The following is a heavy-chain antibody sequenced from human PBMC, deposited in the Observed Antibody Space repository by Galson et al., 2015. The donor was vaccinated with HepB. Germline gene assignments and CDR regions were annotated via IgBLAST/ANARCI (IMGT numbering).Heavy chain of an antibody. D-gene: IGHD3-3*01. CDR2: LSGSGYYT. Sequence: SLRLSCAASGFAFSSYTMNWVRQAPGMGLEWVSCLSGSGYYTDYADSVKGRFTISRDNSRNSLYLQMNSLRVEDTAVYYCVKGSITIFGAATSGGFDTWGQGTLVTVSS. CDR1: GFAFSSYT. J-gene: IGHJ4*02. CDR3: VKGSITIFGAATSGGFDT. V-gene: IGHV3-23*01.